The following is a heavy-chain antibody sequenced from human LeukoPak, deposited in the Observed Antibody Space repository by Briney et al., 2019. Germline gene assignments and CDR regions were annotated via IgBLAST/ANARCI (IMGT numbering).Heavy chain of an antibody. D-gene: IGHD3-16*01. CDR2: IRHDGSIK. CDR1: GFILSTYG. Sequence: GGSLRLSCAASGFILSTYGMYWVRQAPGKGLEWVAFIRHDGSIKNYADSVKGRSTISRDNSKNTLYLQMNSLRAEDTAVYYCAKDSLADIDYWGQGTLVTVSS. V-gene: IGHV3-30*02. J-gene: IGHJ4*02. CDR3: AKDSLADIDY.